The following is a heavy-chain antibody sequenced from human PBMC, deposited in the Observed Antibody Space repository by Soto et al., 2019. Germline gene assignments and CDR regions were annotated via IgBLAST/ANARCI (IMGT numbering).Heavy chain of an antibody. D-gene: IGHD1-7*01. J-gene: IGHJ5*02. CDR1: GGSLTNAGYS. V-gene: IGHV4-30-2*01. Sequence: QLLLQESGSGLVRPSQTLSLICAVSGGSLTNAGYSWTWIRRAPGQGLEWIGHIYHTGNAYYNPSLKSRVTISLDMSKSPFSLNLTSAIAADTAIYYCARNRNYVGMNWVDPWGQGALVTVSS. CDR2: IYHTGNA. CDR3: ARNRNYVGMNWVDP.